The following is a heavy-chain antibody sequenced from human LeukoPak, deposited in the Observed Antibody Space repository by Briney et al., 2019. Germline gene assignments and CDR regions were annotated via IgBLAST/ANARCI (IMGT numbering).Heavy chain of an antibody. Sequence: GGSLRLSCAASGFTFSSYWMSWVRQAPGKGLEWVANIKQDGSEKYYVDSAKGRFTISRDNAKNSLYLQMNSLRAEDTAVYYCASFDYYDSSGYQGDFDYWGQGTLVTVSS. J-gene: IGHJ4*02. CDR3: ASFDYYDSSGYQGDFDY. D-gene: IGHD3-22*01. CDR2: IKQDGSEK. V-gene: IGHV3-7*01. CDR1: GFTFSSYW.